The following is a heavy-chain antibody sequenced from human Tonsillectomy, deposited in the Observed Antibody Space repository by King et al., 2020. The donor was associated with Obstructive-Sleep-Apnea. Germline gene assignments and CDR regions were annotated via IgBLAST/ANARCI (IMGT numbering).Heavy chain of an antibody. CDR3: ARQYCGGGCSFDF. Sequence: QLQESGPGLVKPSETLSLTCTVSGGSISSYYWSWIRQPPGKGLEWIGYIYYRGSTNYNPSLKSRVTISVDTSKNQFSLKLSSVTAADTAVYYCARQYCGGGCSFDFWGQGTLVTVSS. CDR2: IYYRGST. D-gene: IGHD2-21*02. J-gene: IGHJ4*02. V-gene: IGHV4-59*08. CDR1: GGSISSYY.